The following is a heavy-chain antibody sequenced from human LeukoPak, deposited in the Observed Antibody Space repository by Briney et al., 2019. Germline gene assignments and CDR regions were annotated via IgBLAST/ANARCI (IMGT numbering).Heavy chain of an antibody. D-gene: IGHD6-13*01. CDR1: GYTFTTYA. CDR2: INAGNGNT. V-gene: IGHV1-3*01. J-gene: IGHJ4*02. CDR3: ARDPIGSRWPYYFDY. Sequence: ASVKVSCKASGYTFTTYAMHWVRQAPGQRLEWMGWINAGNGNTKYSQKFQARVTITRDTSASTACMELSSLRSEDTAVYYCARDPIGSRWPYYFDYWGQGTLVTVSS.